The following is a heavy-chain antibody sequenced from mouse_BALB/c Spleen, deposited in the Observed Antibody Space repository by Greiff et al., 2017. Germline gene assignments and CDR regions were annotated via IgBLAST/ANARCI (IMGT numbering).Heavy chain of an antibody. CDR2: IDPSDSYT. V-gene: IGHV1S127*01. Sequence: QVQLQQPGAELVKPGASVKMSCKASGYTFTSYWMHWVKQRPGQGLEWIGVIDPSDSYTSYNQKFKGKATLTVDTSSSTAYMQLSSLTSEDSAVYYCTNYGSSYDYAMDYWGQGTSVTVSS. J-gene: IGHJ4*01. D-gene: IGHD1-1*01. CDR1: GYTFTSYW. CDR3: TNYGSSYDYAMDY.